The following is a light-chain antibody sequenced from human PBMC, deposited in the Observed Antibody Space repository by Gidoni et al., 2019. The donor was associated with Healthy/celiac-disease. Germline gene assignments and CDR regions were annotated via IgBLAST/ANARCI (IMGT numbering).Light chain of an antibody. CDR3: QQYGSSSYT. J-gene: IGKJ2*01. CDR1: QSVDSSY. V-gene: IGKV3-20*01. CDR2: GAS. Sequence: ETVLTQSPGTLSLSPGERATLSCRASQSVDSSYLAWYQQKPGKAPTLLIYGASSRATGIPDRFSGSGSGTDFTLTISRLEPEDFAVYYCQQYGSSSYTFGQGTKLEIK.